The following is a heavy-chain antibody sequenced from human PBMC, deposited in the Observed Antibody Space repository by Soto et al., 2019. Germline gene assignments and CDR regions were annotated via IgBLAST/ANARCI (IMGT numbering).Heavy chain of an antibody. D-gene: IGHD3-3*01. V-gene: IGHV1-69*13. J-gene: IGHJ6*02. Sequence: SVKVSCKTSGGTFSSYAISWVRQAPGQGLEWMGGIIPIFGTTNYAQKFQGRVTITADESTSTAYMELSSLRSEDTAVYHCARNRFLEWLSKYYYYAMEVWGQGTTVTVS. CDR3: ARNRFLEWLSKYYYYAMEV. CDR1: GGTFSSYA. CDR2: IIPIFGTT.